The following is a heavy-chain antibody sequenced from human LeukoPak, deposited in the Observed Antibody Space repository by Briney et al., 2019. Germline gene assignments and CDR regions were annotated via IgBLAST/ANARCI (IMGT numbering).Heavy chain of an antibody. V-gene: IGHV4-39*02. CDR3: ARDRGAVDSYCYYGMDV. J-gene: IGHJ6*02. CDR2: IYYSGST. D-gene: IGHD3-10*01. Sequence: SETLSLTCTVSGGSISSSSYYWGWIRQAPGKGLEWIGSIYYSGSTYYNPSLKSRVTISVDTSKNQFSLKLSSVTAADTAVYYCARDRGAVDSYCYYGMDVWGQGTTVTVSS. CDR1: GGSISSSSYY.